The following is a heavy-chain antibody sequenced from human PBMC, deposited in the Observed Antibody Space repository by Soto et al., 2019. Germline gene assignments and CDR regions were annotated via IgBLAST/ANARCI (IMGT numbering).Heavy chain of an antibody. J-gene: IGHJ4*02. CDR2: ISGRDGST. CDR1: GFRFSSYA. D-gene: IGHD6-13*01. V-gene: IGHV3-23*01. CDR3: ARDRERDAWYEDY. Sequence: EVQLLESGGGLVHPWGSLRLSCVASGFRFSSYAMSWVRQAPGEGLEWVSVISGRDGSTYYADFVKGRFTISRDDSRNTLYLQMHSLRAEDTAVYYCARDRERDAWYEDYWGQGTLVTVSS.